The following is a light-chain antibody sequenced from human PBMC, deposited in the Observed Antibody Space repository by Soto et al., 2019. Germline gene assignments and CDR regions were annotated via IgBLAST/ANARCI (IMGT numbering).Light chain of an antibody. CDR2: GAS. V-gene: IGKV3-20*01. CDR1: QSVNDNH. Sequence: EVVLTQSPGTLSLSPGARATLSCRASQSVNDNHLAWYQQKGGQAPRLLIYGASTRATGVPERFSGSGFGTAYGLIINRLAPDDFALYYCQLYGGYPPRGTFGPGTTVEI. J-gene: IGKJ3*01. CDR3: QLYGGYPPRGT.